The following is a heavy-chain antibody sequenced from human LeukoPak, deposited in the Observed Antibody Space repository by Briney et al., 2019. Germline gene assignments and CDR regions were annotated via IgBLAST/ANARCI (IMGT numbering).Heavy chain of an antibody. Sequence: SETLSLTCTVSGGSISSSSYYWGWIRQPPGKGLEWIGSIYYSASTYYNPSLKSRVTISVDTSKNQFSLKLSSVTAADTAVYYCAREERGWELPGFDYWGQGTLVTVSS. CDR3: AREERGWELPGFDY. CDR1: GGSISSSSYY. V-gene: IGHV4-39*07. CDR2: IYYSAST. J-gene: IGHJ4*02. D-gene: IGHD1-26*01.